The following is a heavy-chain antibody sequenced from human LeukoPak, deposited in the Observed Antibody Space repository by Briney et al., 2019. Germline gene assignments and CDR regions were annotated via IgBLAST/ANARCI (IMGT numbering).Heavy chain of an antibody. Sequence: SVKVSCKASGGTFSSYAISWVRQAPGQGLEWMGGIIPIFGTANYAQKFQGRVTITTDESTSTAYMELSSLRSEDTAVYYYARGPGDYYYYMDVWGKGTTVTVSS. D-gene: IGHD2-8*02. CDR2: IIPIFGTA. CDR3: ARGPGDYYYYMDV. CDR1: GGTFSSYA. J-gene: IGHJ6*03. V-gene: IGHV1-69*05.